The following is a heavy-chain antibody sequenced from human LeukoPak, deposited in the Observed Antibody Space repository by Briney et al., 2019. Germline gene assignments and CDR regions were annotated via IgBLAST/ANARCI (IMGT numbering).Heavy chain of an antibody. CDR2: ISGSGGST. Sequence: GGSLRLSCAASGFTINYAMTWARQPPGKGLEWVSAISGSGGSTYYADSVKGRFTISKDNSKNTLYLLMSSLRPEDTAVYYCAKHADGSGRPRAGFDHWGQGTLVTVSS. CDR3: AKHADGSGRPRAGFDH. V-gene: IGHV3-23*01. CDR1: GFTINYA. J-gene: IGHJ4*02. D-gene: IGHD3-22*01.